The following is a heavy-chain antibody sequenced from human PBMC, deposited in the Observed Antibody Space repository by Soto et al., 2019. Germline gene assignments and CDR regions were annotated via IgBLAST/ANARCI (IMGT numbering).Heavy chain of an antibody. J-gene: IGHJ4*02. D-gene: IGHD1-26*01. CDR3: AARTGDSEGAYFFDY. Sequence: ASVKVTCKASVYTLTIYDINCVRQAPGQGLEWMGWMNPNSGNTGYAQKFQGRVTMTRNTSISTAYMELSSLRSEDTAVYYCAARTGDSEGAYFFDYWGQGTLVTVSS. CDR1: VYTLTIYD. CDR2: MNPNSGNT. V-gene: IGHV1-8*01.